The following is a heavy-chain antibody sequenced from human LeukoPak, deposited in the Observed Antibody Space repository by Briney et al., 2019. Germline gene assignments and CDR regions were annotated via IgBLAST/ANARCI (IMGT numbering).Heavy chain of an antibody. V-gene: IGHV1-8*03. CDR1: RYTFTSYD. D-gene: IGHD3-3*01. J-gene: IGHJ3*02. Sequence: ASVKVSCKASRYTFTSYDINWVRQATGQGLEWMGWMNPNSGNTGYAQKFQGRVTITRNTSISTAYMELSSLRSEDTAVYYCARQYYDFWSGPHDAFDIWGQGTMVTVSS. CDR3: ARQYYDFWSGPHDAFDI. CDR2: MNPNSGNT.